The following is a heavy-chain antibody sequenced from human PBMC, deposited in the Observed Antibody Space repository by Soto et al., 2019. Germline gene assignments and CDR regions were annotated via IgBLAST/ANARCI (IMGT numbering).Heavy chain of an antibody. J-gene: IGHJ4*02. CDR3: ARSSMGTNGVLNDY. Sequence: SETLSLTCTVSGGSISSYYWSWIRQPPGKGLEWIGYIYYSGSTNYNPSLKSRVTISVDTSKNQFSLKLSSVTAADTAVYCCARSSMGTNGVLNDYWGQGTLVTVSS. CDR1: GGSISSYY. D-gene: IGHD2-8*01. V-gene: IGHV4-59*01. CDR2: IYYSGST.